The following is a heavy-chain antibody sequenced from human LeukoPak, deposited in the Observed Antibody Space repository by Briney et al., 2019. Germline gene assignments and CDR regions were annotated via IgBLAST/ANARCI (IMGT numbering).Heavy chain of an antibody. V-gene: IGHV4-61*01. D-gene: IGHD6-25*01. CDR3: AREGSRRLYMDV. J-gene: IGHJ6*03. CDR1: GYSISSSYY. Sequence: PSETLSLTCTVSGYSISSSYYWSWIRQPPGKGLEWIGYIYYSGSTNYNPSLKSRVTISVDTSKNQFSLKLSSVTAADTAVYYCAREGSRRLYMDVWGRGTTVTVSS. CDR2: IYYSGST.